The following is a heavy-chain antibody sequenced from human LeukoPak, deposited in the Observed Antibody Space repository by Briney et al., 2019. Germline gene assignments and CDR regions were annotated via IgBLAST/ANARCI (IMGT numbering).Heavy chain of an antibody. J-gene: IGHJ5*02. CDR3: ARPRYIAAAGNNWFDP. V-gene: IGHV1-8*01. D-gene: IGHD6-13*01. CDR2: MHPNSGNT. Sequence: ASVKVSFKASGYTFTSYDCNWVGQATGQGLEWMGWMHPNSGNTGYAQKFQGRVTMTRNTSISTAYMELSSLKSEDTAVYYCARPRYIAAAGNNWFDPWGQGTLVTVSS. CDR1: GYTFTSYD.